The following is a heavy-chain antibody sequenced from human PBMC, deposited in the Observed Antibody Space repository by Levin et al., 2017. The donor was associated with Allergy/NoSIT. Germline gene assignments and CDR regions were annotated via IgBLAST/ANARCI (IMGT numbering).Heavy chain of an antibody. Sequence: SQTLSLTCTVSGGSISGYYWTWIRQPPGKGLEWVGHIHYSGSTSYKSSLQSRVTISLDTSKNQVSLRLTSVTAADTAVYYCASHSSGWYSYFDYWGQGTLVTVSS. CDR3: ASHSSGWYSYFDY. CDR1: GGSISGYY. J-gene: IGHJ4*02. D-gene: IGHD6-13*01. CDR2: IHYSGST. V-gene: IGHV4-59*01.